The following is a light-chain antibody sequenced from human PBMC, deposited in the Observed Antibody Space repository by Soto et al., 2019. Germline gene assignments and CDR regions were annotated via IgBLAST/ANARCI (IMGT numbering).Light chain of an antibody. V-gene: IGKV3-15*01. CDR2: GAS. Sequence: EVVITQSPSTLSVSPGERATLSCRASQSIATNLAWFQQKPGQSPSLLIRGASSRATGVPARFSGSGSGTEFNLTISSLQSEDFAVYFCQQYNNWPPWTFGQGTKVDIK. CDR1: QSIATN. CDR3: QQYNNWPPWT. J-gene: IGKJ1*01.